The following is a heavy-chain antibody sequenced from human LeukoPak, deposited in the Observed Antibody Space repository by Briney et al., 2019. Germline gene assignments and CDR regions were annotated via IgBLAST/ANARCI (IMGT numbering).Heavy chain of an antibody. V-gene: IGHV4-39*01. CDR1: GGSISSSSYY. CDR2: IYYSGST. D-gene: IGHD3-22*01. J-gene: IGHJ4*02. Sequence: PSETLSLTCTVSGGSISSSSYYWGWIRQPPGKGLEWIGSIYYSGSTDYNPSLKSRVTISVDTSKNQFSLKLSSVTAADTAVYYCARRGASKYYYDSSGYYYDWGQGTLVTVSS. CDR3: ARRGASKYYYDSSGYYYD.